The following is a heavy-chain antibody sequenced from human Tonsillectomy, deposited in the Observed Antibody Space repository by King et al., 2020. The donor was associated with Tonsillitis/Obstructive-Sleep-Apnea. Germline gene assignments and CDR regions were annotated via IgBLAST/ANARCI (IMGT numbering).Heavy chain of an antibody. CDR1: GYTFTWYY. V-gene: IGHV1-46*01. CDR2: INPSSGVT. D-gene: IGHD1-14*01. CDR3: ARDDVVGRYIDS. Sequence: VQLVQSGAEVKTPGASVKVSCKASGYTFTWYYIHWVRQARGQGLEWMGIINPSSGVTRYAQKFQGRVTMTPDTPASTGYLDLSSLRSEDTAVYYCARDDVVGRYIDSWGQGTLVTVSS. J-gene: IGHJ4*02.